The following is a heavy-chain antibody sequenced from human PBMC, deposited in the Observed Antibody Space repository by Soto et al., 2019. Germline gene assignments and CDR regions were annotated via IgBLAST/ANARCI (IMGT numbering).Heavy chain of an antibody. J-gene: IGHJ4*02. CDR2: IIPIFGTA. CDR3: AREKPTDYYDSSGYYYIDY. Sequence: SVKISCKASGGTFSSYAISWVRQAPGQGLEWMGGIIPIFGTANYAQKFQGRVTITADESTSTAYMELSSLRSEDTAVYYCAREKPTDYYDSSGYYYIDYWGQGTLVTVSS. V-gene: IGHV1-69*13. CDR1: GGTFSSYA. D-gene: IGHD3-22*01.